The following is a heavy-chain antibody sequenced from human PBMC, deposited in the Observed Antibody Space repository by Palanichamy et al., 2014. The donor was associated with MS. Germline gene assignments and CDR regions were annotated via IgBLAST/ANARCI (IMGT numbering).Heavy chain of an antibody. J-gene: IGHJ4*02. V-gene: IGHV4-39*01. CDR2: IYYSGDT. CDR1: GGSISSSGYY. Sequence: QLQLQESGPGLVKPSETLSLTCTVSGGSISSSGYYWAWIRQPPGKGLEWIGSIYYSGDTYYSPSLKSRVTISVDTSKNQFSLKLNSVAAADTAVYYCARTGSSKYSGSYYWGRGTLVTVSS. CDR3: ARTGSSKYSGSYY. D-gene: IGHD1-26*01.